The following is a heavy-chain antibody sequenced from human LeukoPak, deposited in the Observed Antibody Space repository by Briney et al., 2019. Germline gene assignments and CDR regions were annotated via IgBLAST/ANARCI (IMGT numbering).Heavy chain of an antibody. CDR1: GGTFSSYA. V-gene: IGHV1-69*13. J-gene: IGHJ4*02. CDR3: ARRGPGIIDY. CDR2: IIPIFGTA. D-gene: IGHD1-14*01. Sequence: SVKVSCXASGGTFSSYAISWVQQAPGQGLAWMGGIIPIFGTANYAQKFQGRVTITADESTSTAYMELSSLRSEDTAVYYCARRGPGIIDYWGQGTLVTVSS.